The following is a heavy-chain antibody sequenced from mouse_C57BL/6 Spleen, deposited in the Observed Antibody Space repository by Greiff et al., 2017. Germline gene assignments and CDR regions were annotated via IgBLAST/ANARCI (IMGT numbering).Heavy chain of an antibody. CDR2: IYPSDSET. V-gene: IGHV1-52*01. D-gene: IGHD1-1*01. CDR1: GYTFTSYW. J-gene: IGHJ1*03. Sequence: VQLQQPGAELVRPGSSVKLSCKASGYTFTSYWMHWVKQRPIQGLEWIGNIYPSDSETHYNQKFKDKATLTVDKSSSTAYMQLSSLTSEYAAVYYCAVYYYGSSHWYFDVWGTGTTVTVSS. CDR3: AVYYYGSSHWYFDV.